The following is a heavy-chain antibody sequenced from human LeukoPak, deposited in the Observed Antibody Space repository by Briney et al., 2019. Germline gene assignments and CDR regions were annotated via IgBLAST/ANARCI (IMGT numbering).Heavy chain of an antibody. V-gene: IGHV3-33*01. J-gene: IGHJ6*02. Sequence: GGSLRLSCAASGFTFSSYGMHWVRQAPGKGLEWVAVIWYDGSNKYYADSVKGRFTNSRDNSKNTLYLQMNSPRAEDTAVYYCARDSYGMDVWGQGTTVTVSS. CDR2: IWYDGSNK. CDR3: ARDSYGMDV. CDR1: GFTFSSYG.